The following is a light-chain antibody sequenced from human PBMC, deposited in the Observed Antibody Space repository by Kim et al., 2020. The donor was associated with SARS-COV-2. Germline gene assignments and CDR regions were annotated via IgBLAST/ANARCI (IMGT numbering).Light chain of an antibody. CDR2: QDR. V-gene: IGLV3-1*01. CDR3: QAWDSSTVV. Sequence: SVSPGQTACITCSGDKLGDKYACWYHQKAGQSPVLVIYQDRKRPSGIPERFSGSNSGNTATLTISGTQAMDEADYYCQAWDSSTVVFGGGTQLTVL. J-gene: IGLJ2*01. CDR1: KLGDKY.